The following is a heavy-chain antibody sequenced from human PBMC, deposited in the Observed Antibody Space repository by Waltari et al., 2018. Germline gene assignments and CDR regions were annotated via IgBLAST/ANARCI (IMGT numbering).Heavy chain of an antibody. CDR1: GFTFSSYR. Sequence: EVQLVESGGGLVQPGGSLRPSCAASGFTFSSYRMSRVRRAPGKGLEWVANIKQDGSEKYYVDSVKGRFTISRDNAKNSLYLQMNSLRAEDTAVYYCARAAAGTFAAFDIWGQGTMVTVSS. V-gene: IGHV3-7*01. J-gene: IGHJ3*02. D-gene: IGHD6-13*01. CDR3: ARAAAGTFAAFDI. CDR2: IKQDGSEK.